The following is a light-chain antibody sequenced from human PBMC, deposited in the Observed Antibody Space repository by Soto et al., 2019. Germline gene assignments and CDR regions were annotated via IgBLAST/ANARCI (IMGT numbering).Light chain of an antibody. J-gene: IGKJ4*01. CDR3: QQYDHLLVA. CDR2: DAF. CDR1: QDIRND. Sequence: DTQMTQSPSSLSASVGDRVTITCQASQDIRNDLNWYQQKVGKAPKLLIYDAFNLETGVPSRFSGSGFGTDFTFTISSLQHEDVGTYYCQQYDHLLVAFGGGTKVEIK. V-gene: IGKV1-33*01.